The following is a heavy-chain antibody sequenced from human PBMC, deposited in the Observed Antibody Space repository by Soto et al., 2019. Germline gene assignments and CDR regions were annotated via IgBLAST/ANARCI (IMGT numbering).Heavy chain of an antibody. CDR1: GFTVSSNY. CDR3: ARDLAYSGYDYGDY. V-gene: IGHV3-53*01. J-gene: IGHJ4*02. CDR2: IYSGGST. Sequence: EVQLVESGGGLIQPGGSLRLSCAASGFTVSSNYMSWVRQAPGKGLEWVSVIYSGGSTYYADSVKGRFTISRDNSKNTLYLQMNSLRAEDTAVYYCARDLAYSGYDYGDYWGQGTLVTVSS. D-gene: IGHD5-12*01.